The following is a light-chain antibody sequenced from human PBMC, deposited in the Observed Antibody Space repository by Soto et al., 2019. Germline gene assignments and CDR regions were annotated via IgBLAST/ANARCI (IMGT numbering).Light chain of an antibody. Sequence: EIVLTQSPGTLSLSPGERATLSCRASQSVSSRFLAWYQQKAGQAPRLLIYGSSSRATGIPDRFSGSGSGTDFYLTISRLEPEDFAVYYCQQYGSTPLYTFGQGNKLEIK. CDR3: QQYGSTPLYT. V-gene: IGKV3-20*01. CDR1: QSVSSRF. J-gene: IGKJ2*01. CDR2: GSS.